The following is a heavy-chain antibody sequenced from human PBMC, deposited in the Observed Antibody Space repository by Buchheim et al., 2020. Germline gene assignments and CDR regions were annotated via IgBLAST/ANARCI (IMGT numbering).Heavy chain of an antibody. Sequence: QVQLQQWGAGLLKPSETLSLTCAVYGGSFSGYYWSWIRQPPGKGLEWIGEINHSGSTNYNPSLKSRVTISVDTSKNQFSLKLSSVTAADTAVYYCARGVTIFGVVIMGLYFQHWGQGTL. V-gene: IGHV4-34*01. J-gene: IGHJ1*01. CDR2: INHSGST. CDR3: ARGVTIFGVVIMGLYFQH. CDR1: GGSFSGYY. D-gene: IGHD3-3*01.